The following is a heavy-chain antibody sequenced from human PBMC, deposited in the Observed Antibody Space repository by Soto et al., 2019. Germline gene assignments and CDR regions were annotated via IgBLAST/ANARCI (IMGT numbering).Heavy chain of an antibody. CDR1: GYIFTNYY. Sequence: QVRLVQSGAEVKKPGASVKVSCKASGYIFTNYYIHWVRQAPGQGLEWMAIINPNGGSTNCAQEFQGRITLARDTSTSTVYMDLSSVTSEDTAVYYCAIVLYSGDKWCQGTLVTVSS. CDR3: AIVLYSGDK. CDR2: INPNGGST. D-gene: IGHD2-21*01. V-gene: IGHV1-46*01. J-gene: IGHJ4*02.